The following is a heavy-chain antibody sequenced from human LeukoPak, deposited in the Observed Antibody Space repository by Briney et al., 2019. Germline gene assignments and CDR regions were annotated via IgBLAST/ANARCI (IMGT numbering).Heavy chain of an antibody. CDR2: ISYSGST. J-gene: IGHJ4*02. V-gene: IGHV4-39*07. CDR1: GDSISSSSYY. Sequence: PSETLSLTCTVSGDSISSSSYYWGWIRQPPGKGLEWIGTISYSGSTYYNPSLKSRVTISVDTSKNQFSLKLSSVTAADTAVYYCARVPGYCSGGSCYFVDYWGQGTLVTVSS. D-gene: IGHD2-15*01. CDR3: ARVPGYCSGGSCYFVDY.